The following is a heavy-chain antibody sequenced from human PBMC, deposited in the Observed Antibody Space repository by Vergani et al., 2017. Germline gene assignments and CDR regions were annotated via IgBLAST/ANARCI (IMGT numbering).Heavy chain of an antibody. V-gene: IGHV4-61*02. D-gene: IGHD2-2*01. J-gene: IGHJ6*02. CDR3: ARCPVVPAAMKAYGIDV. CDR1: GGSISSGSYY. Sequence: QVQLQESGPGLVKPSQTLSLTCTVSGGSISSGSYYWRWIRQPAGKGLEWIGRIYISGSTNYNPSLKSRVTISVDTSKNQFSLKLSSVTAADTAVYYCARCPVVPAAMKAYGIDVWGQGSTVTVPS. CDR2: IYISGST.